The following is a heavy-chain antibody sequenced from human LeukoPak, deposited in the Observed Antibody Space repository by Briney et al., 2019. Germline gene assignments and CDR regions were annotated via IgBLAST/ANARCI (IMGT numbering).Heavy chain of an antibody. CDR1: GGPISSYY. CDR3: ARLKCISTTCPSRYVMDV. V-gene: IGHV4-59*01. Sequence: SETLSLTCSVSGGPISSYYWSWIRQPPGKGLEYIGYIYYSGSTNYNPSLKSRVTISVDTSKHQFPLNLTSVTAADTAVYYCARLKCISTTCPSRYVMDVWGQGTTVTVSS. J-gene: IGHJ6*02. D-gene: IGHD2-2*01. CDR2: IYYSGST.